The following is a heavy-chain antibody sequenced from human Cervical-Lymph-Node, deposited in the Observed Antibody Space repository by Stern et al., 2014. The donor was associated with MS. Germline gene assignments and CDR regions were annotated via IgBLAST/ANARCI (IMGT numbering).Heavy chain of an antibody. J-gene: IGHJ4*02. V-gene: IGHV4-39*01. CDR2: VYYSGAT. D-gene: IGHD2-8*02. CDR1: GDSISSYTHY. Sequence: QLQLQESGPGLVKPSETLSLTCAVSGDSISSYTHYWAWIRQPPGKGLEWIGSVYYSGATYYNHSLKSPVTISVDTSKNHFSLGLNSVTAADTAVYYCAKHACTGAACPFDLWGQGTLVTVSS. CDR3: AKHACTGAACPFDL.